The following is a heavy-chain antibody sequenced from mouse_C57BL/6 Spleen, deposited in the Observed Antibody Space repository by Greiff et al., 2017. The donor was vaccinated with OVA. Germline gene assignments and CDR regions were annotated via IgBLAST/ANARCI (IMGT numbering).Heavy chain of an antibody. V-gene: IGHV1-15*01. CDR3: TRGMGRYFDV. J-gene: IGHJ1*03. CDR2: IDPETGGT. Sequence: VKLQESGAELVRPGASVTLSCKASGYTFTDYEMHWVKQTPVHGLEWIGAIDPETGGTAYNQKFKGKAILTADKSSSTAYMELRSLTSEDSAVYYCTRGMGRYFDVWGTGTTVTVSS. CDR1: GYTFTDYE. D-gene: IGHD4-1*01.